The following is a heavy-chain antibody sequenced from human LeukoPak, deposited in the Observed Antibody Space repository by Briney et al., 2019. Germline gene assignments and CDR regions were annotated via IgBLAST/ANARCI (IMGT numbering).Heavy chain of an antibody. D-gene: IGHD4-23*01. CDR1: GFTFSSYN. CDR3: ARDLGYGGNRPFDY. V-gene: IGHV3-21*01. Sequence: GGSLRLSCAASGFTFSSYNMNWVRQAPGKGLEWVSSISTSSGYIYYADSLKGRFTISRDNAKNSLYLQMNSLRAEDTAVYYCARDLGYGGNRPFDYWGQGTLVTVPS. J-gene: IGHJ4*02. CDR2: ISTSSGYI.